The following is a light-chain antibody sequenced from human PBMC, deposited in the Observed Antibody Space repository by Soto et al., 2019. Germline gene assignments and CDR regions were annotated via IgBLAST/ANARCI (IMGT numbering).Light chain of an antibody. Sequence: IQLTQSPSSLSASVGDRVTISCRASQGIANFLAWYQQKPGKAPKILIYAASTLQSGVPSRFSGSESGTEFTLTISSLQPEDFATYYCQQLNSFPIPFGPGTKVDIK. J-gene: IGKJ3*01. CDR2: AAS. CDR1: QGIANF. V-gene: IGKV1-9*01. CDR3: QQLNSFPIP.